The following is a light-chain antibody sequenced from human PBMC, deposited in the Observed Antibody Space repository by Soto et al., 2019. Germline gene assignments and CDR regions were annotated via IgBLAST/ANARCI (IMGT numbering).Light chain of an antibody. CDR1: QSVSSSY. Sequence: ENVLKQSPGTLSLSPGERATLSFRASQSVSSSYLAWYQQKPGQAPRLLIYGASSRATGIPDRFSGSGSGTDFTLTISRLEPEDFAVYYCQQYGSSRTFGQGTNVDIK. V-gene: IGKV3-20*01. CDR2: GAS. J-gene: IGKJ1*01. CDR3: QQYGSSRT.